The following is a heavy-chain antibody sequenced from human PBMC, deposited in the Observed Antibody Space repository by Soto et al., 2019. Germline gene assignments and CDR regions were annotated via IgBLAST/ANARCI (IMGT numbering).Heavy chain of an antibody. V-gene: IGHV4-59*01. Sequence: SETLSLTCTVSGGSISSYYWSWIRQPPGKGLEWIGYIYYSGSTNYNPSLKSRVTISVDTSKNQFSLKLSSVTAADTAVYYCARGLYYDFWSGYYFPSYALDYWGQGTLVTVSS. D-gene: IGHD3-3*01. CDR1: GGSISSYY. CDR3: ARGLYYDFWSGYYFPSYALDY. J-gene: IGHJ4*02. CDR2: IYYSGST.